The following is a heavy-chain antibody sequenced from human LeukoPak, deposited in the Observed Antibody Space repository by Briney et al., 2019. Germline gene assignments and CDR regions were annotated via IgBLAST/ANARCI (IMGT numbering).Heavy chain of an antibody. CDR1: GYTFTGYY. D-gene: IGHD1-26*01. Sequence: ASVKVSCKASGYTFTGYYLHWVRQAPGQGLEWMGWINPNSGDTNYAQKFQGRVTMARDTSINTVYMQLSRLRSDDTAVYYCATGAASYYGDWGQGTLVTVSS. CDR3: ATGAASYYGD. J-gene: IGHJ4*02. V-gene: IGHV1-2*02. CDR2: INPNSGDT.